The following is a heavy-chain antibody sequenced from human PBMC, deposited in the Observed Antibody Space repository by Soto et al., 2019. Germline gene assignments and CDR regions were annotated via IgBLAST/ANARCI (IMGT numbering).Heavy chain of an antibody. D-gene: IGHD2-21*01. CDR2: IIPIFGTA. J-gene: IGHJ2*01. CDR3: GRATHRGLKLCYFDL. V-gene: IGHV1-69*14. Sequence: QVQLVQSGAEVKKPGSSVTVSCKASGGTFSSYTISWVRQAPGQGLEWMGGIIPIFGTANYAQKFQGRVRITAAKSRSTAKMGLSSRKLGARPVFCCGRATHRGLKLCYFDLGGRGTLVTVPS. CDR1: GGTFSSYT.